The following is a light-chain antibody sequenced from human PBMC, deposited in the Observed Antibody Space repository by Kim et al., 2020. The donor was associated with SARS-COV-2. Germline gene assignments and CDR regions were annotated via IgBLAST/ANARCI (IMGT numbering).Light chain of an antibody. CDR3: NSRDSRTNQMV. Sequence: LDLTASLTLQRDGLSNDYASWYQLKPGQAPLVVIYGKNNRPSGIPSRFSGSTSGNTASLTITGARAEDEGYYFCNSRDSRTNQMVFGGGTKLTVL. CDR1: GLSNDY. CDR2: GKN. V-gene: IGLV3-19*01. J-gene: IGLJ3*02.